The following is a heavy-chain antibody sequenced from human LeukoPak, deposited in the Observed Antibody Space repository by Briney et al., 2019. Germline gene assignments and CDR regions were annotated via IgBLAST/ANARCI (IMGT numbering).Heavy chain of an antibody. J-gene: IGHJ6*03. V-gene: IGHV1-2*02. Sequence: GASVKVSCKASGYTFTGYYMHWVRQAPGQGLGWMGWINPNSGGTNYAQKFQGRVTMTRDTSISTAYMELSRLRSDDTAVYYCARGTYSYGYSYYYYYMDVWGKGTTVTVSS. CDR2: INPNSGGT. CDR1: GYTFTGYY. CDR3: ARGTYSYGYSYYYYYMDV. D-gene: IGHD5-18*01.